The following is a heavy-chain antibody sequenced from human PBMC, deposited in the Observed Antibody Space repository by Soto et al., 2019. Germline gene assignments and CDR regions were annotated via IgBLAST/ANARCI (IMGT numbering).Heavy chain of an antibody. Sequence: QVQLQESGPGLVKPSETLSLTCTVSGDSIRSYYWSWIRQSAGKGLEWIGRIYTSGSTNYNPSLKSRVTMSVDTSKNHFSPKLSSLTAADTAVYYCARASVWYSSSFGYYFDYWGQGTLVTVSS. CDR2: IYTSGST. V-gene: IGHV4-4*07. CDR3: ARASVWYSSSFGYYFDY. D-gene: IGHD6-6*01. CDR1: GDSIRSYY. J-gene: IGHJ4*02.